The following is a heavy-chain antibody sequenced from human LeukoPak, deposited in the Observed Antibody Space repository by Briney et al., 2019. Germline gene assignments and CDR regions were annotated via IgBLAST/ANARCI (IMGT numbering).Heavy chain of an antibody. CDR3: ARGNQYYDFWSGYYTGTDAFDI. J-gene: IGHJ3*02. D-gene: IGHD3-3*01. Sequence: GGSLRLSCAATGFSFTTYWMSWVRQAPGKGLEWVANIKEDGSDKYYVDSVKGRFTISRENAKNSLYLQMNSLRAGDTAVYYCARGNQYYDFWSGYYTGTDAFDIWGQGTMVTVSS. V-gene: IGHV3-7*01. CDR2: IKEDGSDK. CDR1: GFSFTTYW.